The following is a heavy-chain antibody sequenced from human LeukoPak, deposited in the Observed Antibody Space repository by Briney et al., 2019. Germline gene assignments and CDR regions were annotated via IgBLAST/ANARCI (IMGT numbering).Heavy chain of an antibody. J-gene: IGHJ4*02. V-gene: IGHV4-31*03. CDR3: ARWYYYVSSGYWYYFDY. CDR1: GGSISSGGYY. Sequence: SETLSLTCTVSGGSISSGGYYWSWIRQHPGKGLEWIGEIYHSGSTNYNPSLKSRVTISVDKSKNQFSLKLSSVTAADRAVYYCARWYYYVSSGYWYYFDYWGQGTLVTVSS. D-gene: IGHD3-22*01. CDR2: IYHSGST.